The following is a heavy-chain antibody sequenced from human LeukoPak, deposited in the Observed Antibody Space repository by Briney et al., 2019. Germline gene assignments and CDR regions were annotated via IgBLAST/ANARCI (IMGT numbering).Heavy chain of an antibody. V-gene: IGHV1-46*01. CDR3: ARVFFTAGRPRWFDP. CDR2: INPSGGST. Sequence: ASVKVSCKASGYTFTSYYMHWVRQAPGQGLEWMGIINPSGGSTSYAQKLQGRVTMTTETSTSTAYMELRSPRSDDTAVYYCARVFFTAGRPRWFDPWGQGTLVTVSS. D-gene: IGHD6-6*01. J-gene: IGHJ5*02. CDR1: GYTFTSYY.